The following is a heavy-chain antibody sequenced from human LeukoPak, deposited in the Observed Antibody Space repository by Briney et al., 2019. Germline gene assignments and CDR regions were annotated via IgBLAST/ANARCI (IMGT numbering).Heavy chain of an antibody. CDR2: IYSGSST. D-gene: IGHD3-9*01. Sequence: TGGSLRLSCAASGFTVSSTYMSWVRQAPGKGLEWVSVIYSGSSTYYADSVKGRFTISRDNSKNTLYLQMNSLRAEDTAVYYCAKDSYDILTGYSHYFDYWGQGTLVTVSS. CDR3: AKDSYDILTGYSHYFDY. J-gene: IGHJ4*02. CDR1: GFTVSSTY. V-gene: IGHV3-53*01.